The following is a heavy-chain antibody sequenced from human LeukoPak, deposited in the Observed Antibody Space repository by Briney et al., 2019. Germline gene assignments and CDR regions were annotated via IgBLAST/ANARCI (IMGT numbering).Heavy chain of an antibody. J-gene: IGHJ4*02. D-gene: IGHD3-10*01. Sequence: VASVKVSCKASGYTFTGYYMHWVRQAPGQGLEWMGWINPNTGGTNYAQKFQGRVTMTRDTSISTAYMELSRLSSDDTAVYYCASLGDYYGSGSYAPFDYWGQGTLVTVSS. CDR1: GYTFTGYY. CDR2: INPNTGGT. CDR3: ASLGDYYGSGSYAPFDY. V-gene: IGHV1-2*02.